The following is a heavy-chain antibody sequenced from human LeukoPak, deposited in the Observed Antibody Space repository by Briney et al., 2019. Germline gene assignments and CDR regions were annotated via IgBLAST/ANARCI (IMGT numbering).Heavy chain of an antibody. Sequence: GSLRLSCAASGFTFSDYYMSWIRQAPGKGLEWIGEINHSGSTNYNPSLKSRVTISVDTSKNQFSLKLSSVTAADTAVYYCASVRGRSWFDPWGQGTLVTVSS. D-gene: IGHD1-14*01. CDR3: ASVRGRSWFDP. CDR2: INHSGST. V-gene: IGHV4-34*01. CDR1: GFTFSDYY. J-gene: IGHJ5*02.